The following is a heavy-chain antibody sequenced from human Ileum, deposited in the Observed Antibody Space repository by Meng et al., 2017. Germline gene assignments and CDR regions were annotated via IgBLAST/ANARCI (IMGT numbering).Heavy chain of an antibody. J-gene: IGHJ4*02. CDR1: GDAISSGNW. CDR2: IFHGETT. Sequence: QVPRESARPGLLHPPGTRSLNCSVYGDAISSGNWWNWVRQSPVKWLEWIGEIFHGETTNYNPSLKNRVTLLMDKSKNQFSLQLTSVTAADTAVFYCARGIGDIRVGFDYWGQGILVTVSS. V-gene: IGHV4-4*03. CDR3: ARGIGDIRVGFDY. D-gene: IGHD5-12*01.